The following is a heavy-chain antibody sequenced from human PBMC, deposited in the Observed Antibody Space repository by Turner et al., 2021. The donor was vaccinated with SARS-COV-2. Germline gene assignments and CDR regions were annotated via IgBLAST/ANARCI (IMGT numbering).Heavy chain of an antibody. V-gene: IGHV1-69*04. CDR1: VVPFSSYA. J-gene: IGHJ1*01. CDR3: ARAMVRGVNAFAEYFQH. Sequence: QVHLVQSGAEVTKPGSSLKVSCKASVVPFSSYAISWVRQVPGQGLEWMGRIIPILGIASNAQKFKGRVTIAADKSTSTAYMELSSLRSEDTAVYYCARAMVRGVNAFAEYFQHWGQGTLVTVSS. D-gene: IGHD3-10*01. CDR2: IIPILGIA.